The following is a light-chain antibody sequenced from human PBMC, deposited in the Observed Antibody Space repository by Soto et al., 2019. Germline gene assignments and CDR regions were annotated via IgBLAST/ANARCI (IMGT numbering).Light chain of an antibody. CDR1: QSISSDY. V-gene: IGKV3-20*01. J-gene: IGKJ1*01. CDR2: GAS. Sequence: EIVLTQSPGTLSLSPGERATLSCRTSQSISSDYLAWYQQKPGQAPRVLIYGASIRATGIPDRFSGSGSGTDFTLTISRLEPEDFAVYFCQQYNIWPQTFGQGTKV. CDR3: QQYNIWPQT.